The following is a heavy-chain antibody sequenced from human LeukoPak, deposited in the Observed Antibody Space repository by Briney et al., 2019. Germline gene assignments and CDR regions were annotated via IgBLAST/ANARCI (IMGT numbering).Heavy chain of an antibody. Sequence: SVKVSCKASGGTFSSYAISWVRQAPGQGLEWMGGIIPIFGTANYAQKFQGGVTMTRDTSTSTVYMELSSLRSEDTAVYYCARDTIAAAVTWGQGTLVTVSS. CDR2: IIPIFGTA. D-gene: IGHD6-13*01. J-gene: IGHJ4*02. CDR1: GGTFSSYA. CDR3: ARDTIAAAVT. V-gene: IGHV1-69*05.